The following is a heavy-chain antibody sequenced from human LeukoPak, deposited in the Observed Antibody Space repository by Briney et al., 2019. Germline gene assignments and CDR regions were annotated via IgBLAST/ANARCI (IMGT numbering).Heavy chain of an antibody. CDR1: SYLLKLC. D-gene: IGHD2-21*01. V-gene: IGHV3-11*06. CDR2: ISSSSIYT. J-gene: IGHJ3*02. Sequence: PGGSLSLLCTTWSYLLKLCHELWTRQAPGKGLDWVSYISSSSIYTNYADSVKGRFTISRDNAKNSLYLQVDSLRDEDTAVYYCGRHGRIFHCRRFAYVRHAFDIWGQGTMVTVSS. CDR3: GRHGRIFHCRRFAYVRHAFDI.